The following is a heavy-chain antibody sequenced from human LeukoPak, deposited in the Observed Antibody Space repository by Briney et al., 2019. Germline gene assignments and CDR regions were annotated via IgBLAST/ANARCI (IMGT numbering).Heavy chain of an antibody. D-gene: IGHD6-6*01. Sequence: GSLRLSCAASGFTFSSYGMSWVRQAPGKGLEWVSSISKSSSYIYYADSLKGRFTISRDNSKNTLYLQMNSLRAEDTAVYYCAKSYSSSPLAGYWGQGTLVTVSS. V-gene: IGHV3-23*01. J-gene: IGHJ4*02. CDR2: ISKSSSYI. CDR1: GFTFSSYG. CDR3: AKSYSSSPLAGY.